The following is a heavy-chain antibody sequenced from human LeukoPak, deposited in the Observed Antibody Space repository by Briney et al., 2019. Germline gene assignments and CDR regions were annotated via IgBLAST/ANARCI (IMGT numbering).Heavy chain of an antibody. CDR1: GLTVSSNY. Sequence: PGGSLRLSCAASGLTVSSNYMSWVRQAPGKGLEWVSILYASGSAYYADSVRGRFTISRDNSKNTLYLQMNSLRAEDTAVYYCARVIAAAVIDYFDYWGQGILVTVSS. D-gene: IGHD6-13*01. CDR2: LYASGSA. CDR3: ARVIAAAVIDYFDY. V-gene: IGHV3-53*01. J-gene: IGHJ4*02.